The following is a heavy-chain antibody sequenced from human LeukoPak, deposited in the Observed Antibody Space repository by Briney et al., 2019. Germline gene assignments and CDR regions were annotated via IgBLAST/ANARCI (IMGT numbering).Heavy chain of an antibody. J-gene: IGHJ4*02. CDR3: ARGRYYYDSSGFPTRYFDY. V-gene: IGHV3-66*01. CDR2: IYNGGGT. Sequence: GGSLRLSCAASGFTVSSNYMSWVRQAPGKGLEWVSVIYNGGGTYYADSAKDRFTISRDNSKNTLFLQMNSLRAEDTAAYYCARGRYYYDSSGFPTRYFDYWGQGTLVTASS. CDR1: GFTVSSNY. D-gene: IGHD3-22*01.